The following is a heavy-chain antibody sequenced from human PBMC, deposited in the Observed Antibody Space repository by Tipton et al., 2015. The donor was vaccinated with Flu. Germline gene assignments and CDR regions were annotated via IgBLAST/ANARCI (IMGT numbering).Heavy chain of an antibody. D-gene: IGHD2-15*01. CDR1: GGSISSHH. CDR2: VYASGST. CDR3: ARGGWSLES. Sequence: PGLVKPSETLSLTCTVSGGSISSHHWSWIRQPAGKGLEWIGRVYASGSTTYNPSLKSRVTISVDTSKNHFSLKLNSVTAADTAVYYCARGGWSLESWVPGTLVTVSS. V-gene: IGHV4-4*07. J-gene: IGHJ4*02.